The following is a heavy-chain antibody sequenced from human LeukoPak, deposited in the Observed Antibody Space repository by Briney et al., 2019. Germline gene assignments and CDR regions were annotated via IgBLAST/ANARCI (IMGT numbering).Heavy chain of an antibody. CDR1: GYTFTGYY. J-gene: IGHJ4*02. CDR2: IYPNSGGT. D-gene: IGHD6-13*01. Sequence: ASVKVSCKTSGYTFTGYYMHWVRQAPGQGLEWMGRIYPNSGGTNYAQKFQGRVTMTRDTSISTAYMELRSLRSDDTAVYYCARASGGVAAAGSRIDYWGQGTLVTVSS. V-gene: IGHV1-2*06. CDR3: ARASGGVAAAGSRIDY.